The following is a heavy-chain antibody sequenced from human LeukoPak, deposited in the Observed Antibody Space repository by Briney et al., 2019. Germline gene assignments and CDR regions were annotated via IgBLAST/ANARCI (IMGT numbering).Heavy chain of an antibody. CDR1: GFTFSSYA. CDR2: ISGSGGST. Sequence: GGSLRLSCAVSGFTFSSYAMSWVRQAPGKGLEWVSGISGSGGSTYYADSVKGRFTISRDNAKNSLYLQMNSPRLEDTALYYCARANAMDVWGQGTTVTVSS. V-gene: IGHV3-23*01. J-gene: IGHJ6*02. CDR3: ARANAMDV.